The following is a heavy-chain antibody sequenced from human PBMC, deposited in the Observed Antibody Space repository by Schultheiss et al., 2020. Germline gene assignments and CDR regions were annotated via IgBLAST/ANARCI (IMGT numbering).Heavy chain of an antibody. Sequence: GGFLRLSCAASGFTFDDYAMHWVRQAPGKGLEWVSLISWDGGSTYYADSVKGRFTISRDNSKNSLYLQMNSLRAEDTALYYCAKDAGSSSWYEEYFQHWGQGTLVTVSS. J-gene: IGHJ1*01. CDR3: AKDAGSSSWYEEYFQH. CDR2: ISWDGGST. CDR1: GFTFDDYA. D-gene: IGHD6-13*01. V-gene: IGHV3-43D*03.